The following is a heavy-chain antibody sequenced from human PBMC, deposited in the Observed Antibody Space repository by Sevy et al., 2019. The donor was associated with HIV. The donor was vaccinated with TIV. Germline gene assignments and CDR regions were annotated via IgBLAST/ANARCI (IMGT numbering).Heavy chain of an antibody. CDR3: ATDIVVGRDY. V-gene: IGHV1-24*01. J-gene: IGHJ4*02. CDR2: FDEDGEI. CDR1: GYTLTALC. D-gene: IGHD2-2*01. Sequence: ASVKVSCKVSGYTLTALCMHWVRQAPGQGLEWMGGFDEDGEIMYAQKFQGRVTMTEDTSTDTAYMELSSLRSEDTAMYYSATDIVVGRDYWGQGTLVTVSS.